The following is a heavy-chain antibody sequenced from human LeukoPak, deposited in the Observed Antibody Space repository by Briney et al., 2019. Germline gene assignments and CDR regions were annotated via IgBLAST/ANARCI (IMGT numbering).Heavy chain of an antibody. Sequence: SETLSLTCTVSGSSISSGYCWAWIRQPPGKGLEWIGSIYHRGSTYYNPSLKSRVTISVDTSKNQFSLKLSSVTAADTAVYYCARRSSSGWSDNWFDPWGQGTLVTVSS. CDR3: ARRSSSGWSDNWFDP. J-gene: IGHJ5*02. CDR2: IYHRGST. V-gene: IGHV4-38-2*02. D-gene: IGHD6-19*01. CDR1: GSSISSGYC.